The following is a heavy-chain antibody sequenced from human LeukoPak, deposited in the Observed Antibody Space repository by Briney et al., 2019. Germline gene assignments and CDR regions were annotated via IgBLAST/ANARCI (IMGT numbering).Heavy chain of an antibody. D-gene: IGHD3-22*01. CDR2: MYYTGTT. CDR1: GGSISGDY. CDR3: ARSSITTIPSSGSFDI. Sequence: SETLSLTCTVSGGSISGDYWSWIRQPPGRGLEWIGYMYYTGTTSYNPSLNSRVAMSVDTSKKHFSLKLSFVTAADTAVYYCARSSITTIPSSGSFDIWGQGTMVIVSS. J-gene: IGHJ3*02. V-gene: IGHV4-59*08.